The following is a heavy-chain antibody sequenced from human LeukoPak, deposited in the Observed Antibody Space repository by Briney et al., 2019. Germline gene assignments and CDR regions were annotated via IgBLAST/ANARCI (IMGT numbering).Heavy chain of an antibody. J-gene: IGHJ3*02. CDR3: ARTLPLVPEGGYGSRAFDI. D-gene: IGHD3-10*01. Sequence: ASVKVSCKASGYTFTGYYMHWVRQAPGQGLEWMGWINPNSGGTNYAQEFQGRVTMTRDTSISTAYMELSRLSSDDTAVYYCARTLPLVPEGGYGSRAFDIWGQGTMVTVSS. CDR1: GYTFTGYY. CDR2: INPNSGGT. V-gene: IGHV1-2*02.